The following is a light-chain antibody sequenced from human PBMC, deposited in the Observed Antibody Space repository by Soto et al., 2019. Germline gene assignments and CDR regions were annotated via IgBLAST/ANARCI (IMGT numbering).Light chain of an antibody. V-gene: IGLV1-40*01. CDR1: SSNIGAGYD. J-gene: IGLJ2*01. CDR3: QSYDSSLSAVV. Sequence: QSVLTQPPSVSGAPGQMVTISCTGSSSNIGAGYDVHWYQQLPGTAPKLLIYGNSNRPSGVPDRFSGSKSGTSASLAITVLQAEDEADYYCQSYDSSLSAVVFGGGTKLNVL. CDR2: GNS.